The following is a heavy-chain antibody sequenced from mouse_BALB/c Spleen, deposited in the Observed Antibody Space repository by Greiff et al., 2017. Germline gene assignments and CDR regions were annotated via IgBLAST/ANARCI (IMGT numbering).Heavy chain of an antibody. V-gene: IGHV7-3*02. J-gene: IGHJ2*01. CDR1: GFTFTDYY. Sequence: EVHLVESGGGLVQPGGSLRLSCATSGFTFTDYYMSWVRQPPGKALEWLGFIRNKANGYTTEYSASVKGRFTISRDNSQSILYLQMNTLRAEDSATYDCAREGDYFDYWGQGTTLTVSS. CDR3: AREGDYFDY. CDR2: IRNKANGYTT.